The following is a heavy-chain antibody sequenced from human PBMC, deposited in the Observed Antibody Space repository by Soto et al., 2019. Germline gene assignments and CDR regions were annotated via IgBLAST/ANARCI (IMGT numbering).Heavy chain of an antibody. CDR1: GGTFSSYA. CDR3: ARSRGSSTSLEIYYSYYYGMDD. CDR2: IIPISGTA. Sequence: QVQLVQSGAEVKKPGSSVKVSCKASGGTFSSYAISWVRQAPGQGLEWMGGIIPISGTANYAQKFQGRVTIPGDETTGKAHRDLSSLRSDHTAVYYCARSRGSSTSLEIYYSYYYGMDDWGQGTTVTVSS. V-gene: IGHV1-69*01. D-gene: IGHD2-2*01. J-gene: IGHJ6*02.